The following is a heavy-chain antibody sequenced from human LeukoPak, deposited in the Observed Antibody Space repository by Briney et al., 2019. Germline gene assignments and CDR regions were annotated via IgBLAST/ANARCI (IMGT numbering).Heavy chain of an antibody. CDR2: INPSGGST. CDR3: ARDRSYGDYYYYGMDV. D-gene: IGHD3-10*01. Sequence: ASVKVSCKASGYTFTSYYMHWVRLAPGQGLEWMGIINPSGGSTSYAQKFQGRVTMTRDTSTSTVYMELSSLRSEDTAVYYCARDRSYGDYYYYGMDVWGQGTTVTVSS. V-gene: IGHV1-46*01. CDR1: GYTFTSYY. J-gene: IGHJ6*02.